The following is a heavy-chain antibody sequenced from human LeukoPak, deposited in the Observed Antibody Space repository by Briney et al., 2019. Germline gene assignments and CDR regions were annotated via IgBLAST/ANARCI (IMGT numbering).Heavy chain of an antibody. J-gene: IGHJ3*02. CDR2: MNPNSGNT. CDR1: GYTFTSYD. CDR3: ARGTTGITMVRGVTAFDI. D-gene: IGHD3-10*01. Sequence: ASVKVPCKASGYTFTSYDINWVRQATGQWLEWMGWMNPNSGNTGYAQKFHGRVTMTRNTSISTAYMELSSLRSEDTAVYYCARGTTGITMVRGVTAFDIWGQGTMVTVSS. V-gene: IGHV1-8*01.